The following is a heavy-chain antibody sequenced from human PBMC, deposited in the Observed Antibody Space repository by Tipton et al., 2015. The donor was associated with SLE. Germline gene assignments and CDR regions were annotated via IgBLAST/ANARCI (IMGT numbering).Heavy chain of an antibody. J-gene: IGHJ4*02. CDR2: IYTSGST. Sequence: TLSLTCTVSGGSISSGSYYWSWIRQPAGKGLEWIGRIYTSGSTNYNPSLKSRVTISVDTSKNQFSLKMSSVTAADTAVYFCVRDGFNTHPWRFDFWGQGTLVTVSS. V-gene: IGHV4-61*02. D-gene: IGHD2-2*03. CDR1: GGSISSGSYY. CDR3: VRDGFNTHPWRFDF.